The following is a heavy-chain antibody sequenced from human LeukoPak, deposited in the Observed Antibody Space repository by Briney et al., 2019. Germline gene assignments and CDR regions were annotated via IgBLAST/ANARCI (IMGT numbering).Heavy chain of an antibody. CDR1: GYTFTNYY. V-gene: IGHV1-46*01. D-gene: IGHD6-19*01. J-gene: IGHJ3*02. Sequence: GASVKVSCKASGYTFTNYYIHWVRQAPGQGLEWMGLINPGGDNTDYAQNFQGRVSMTRDTSTSTAYMELSSLRSEDTAVYYCARDGPSSGWHDAFDIWGQGTMVTVSS. CDR2: INPGGDNT. CDR3: ARDGPSSGWHDAFDI.